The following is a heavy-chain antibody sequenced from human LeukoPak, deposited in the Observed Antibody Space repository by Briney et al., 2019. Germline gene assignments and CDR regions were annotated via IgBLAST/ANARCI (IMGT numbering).Heavy chain of an antibody. CDR2: INHSGST. Sequence: SETLSLTCAVYGGSFSGYYWSWIRQPPGKGLEWIGEINHSGSTNYNPSLKSRVTISVDTSKNQFSLNLNCVTATDTAVYYCARGGVERYWSGGSCYGWFDPWGQGTLVTVSS. J-gene: IGHJ5*02. D-gene: IGHD2-15*01. CDR1: GGSFSGYY. V-gene: IGHV4-34*01. CDR3: ARGGVERYWSGGSCYGWFDP.